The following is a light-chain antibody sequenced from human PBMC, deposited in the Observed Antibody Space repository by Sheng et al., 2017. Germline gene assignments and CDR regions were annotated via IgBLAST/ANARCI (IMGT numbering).Light chain of an antibody. J-gene: IGLJ3*02. CDR1: HWQNQY. Sequence: SYELTQPPRCQCPQDRRPGSPALEMHWQNQYSYWYQQKSGQAPILVIYKDTERPSGIPERFSGSSSGTTVTLTIGGVQAEDEADYYCQSSASSSSYLFGGGTKLTVL. V-gene: IGLV3-25*03. CDR3: QSSASSSSYL. CDR2: KDT.